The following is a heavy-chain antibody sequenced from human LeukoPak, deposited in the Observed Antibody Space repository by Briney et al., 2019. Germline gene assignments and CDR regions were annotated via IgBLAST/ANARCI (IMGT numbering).Heavy chain of an antibody. CDR3: ARSALDTSGTYYNPQPFLY. D-gene: IGHD3-10*01. CDR2: INPSGGST. CDR1: GYTFTSYY. Sequence: GASVKVSCKASGYTFTSYYMHWVRQAPGQGLEWMGIINPSGGSTSYAQKFQGRVTMTRDTSTSTVYMELSSLRSEDTAVYYCARSALDTSGTYYNPQPFLYWGQGTLVTVSS. V-gene: IGHV1-46*01. J-gene: IGHJ4*02.